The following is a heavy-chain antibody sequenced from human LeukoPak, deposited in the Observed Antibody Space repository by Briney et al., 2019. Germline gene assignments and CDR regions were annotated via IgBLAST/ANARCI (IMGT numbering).Heavy chain of an antibody. V-gene: IGHV4-4*02. CDR1: GFTASIYY. D-gene: IGHD3-3*01. J-gene: IGHJ4*02. CDR2: VHLDGRT. Sequence: PGGSLRLSCAASGFTASIYYMTWVRQPPGKGLERIGEVHLDGRTNYNPSLKSRLIMSVDLPENHISLKLTSVTAADTAVYYCAREGGFYRPLDYSGQGTLVTVSS. CDR3: AREGGFYRPLDY.